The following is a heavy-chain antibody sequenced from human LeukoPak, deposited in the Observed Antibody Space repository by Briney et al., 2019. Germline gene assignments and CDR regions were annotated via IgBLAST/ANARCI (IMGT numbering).Heavy chain of an antibody. V-gene: IGHV3-30-3*01. CDR3: ARDPSSWYFDY. CDR2: ISYDGSHK. D-gene: IGHD6-13*01. J-gene: IGHJ4*02. CDR1: GFTFSTYA. Sequence: GGSLRLSCAASGFTFSTYAMHWVRQAPGKGLEWVAVISYDGSHKYYAYSVKGRFTISRDNSKNTLYLQMNSLRAEDTAVYYCARDPSSWYFDYWGQGTLVTVSS.